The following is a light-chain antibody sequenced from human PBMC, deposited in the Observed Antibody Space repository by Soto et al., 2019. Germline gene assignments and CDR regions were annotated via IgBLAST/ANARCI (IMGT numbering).Light chain of an antibody. CDR1: SSDVGGYNY. Sequence: QSVLTQPASASGSPGQSITISCTGTSSDVGGYNYVSWYQQHPGKAPNLMIYDVSNRPSGVSNRFSGSKSGNTASLTISGLQAEDEADYYCSSYTSSSVVFGGGTKLTVL. V-gene: IGLV2-14*01. CDR2: DVS. J-gene: IGLJ2*01. CDR3: SSYTSSSVV.